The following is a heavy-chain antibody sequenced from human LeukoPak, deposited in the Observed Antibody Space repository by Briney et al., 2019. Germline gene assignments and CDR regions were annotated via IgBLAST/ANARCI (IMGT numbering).Heavy chain of an antibody. J-gene: IGHJ3*02. Sequence: SETLSLTCTVSGGSISSNYWSWIRQPPGKGLEWIGYIYNSGSTNYNPSLKSRVTISVDTSKNQFSLKLNSVTAVDTAVYYCARQGGSFAFDIWGQGTMVTVSS. V-gene: IGHV4-59*08. CDR1: GGSISSNY. CDR3: ARQGGSFAFDI. D-gene: IGHD1-26*01. CDR2: IYNSGST.